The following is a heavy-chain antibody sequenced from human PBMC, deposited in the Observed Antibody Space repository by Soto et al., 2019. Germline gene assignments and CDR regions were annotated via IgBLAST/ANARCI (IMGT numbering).Heavy chain of an antibody. D-gene: IGHD1-7*01. CDR1: GGSISSGGYY. J-gene: IGHJ6*02. Sequence: SETLSLTCTVSGGSISSGGYYWSWIRQHPGKGLEWIGYIYYSGSTYYNPSLESRVTISVDTSKNQFSLKLSSVTAADTAVYYCARDLKTGTSGFYYYYGMDVWGQGTTVTVSS. CDR3: ARDLKTGTSGFYYYYGMDV. V-gene: IGHV4-31*03. CDR2: IYYSGST.